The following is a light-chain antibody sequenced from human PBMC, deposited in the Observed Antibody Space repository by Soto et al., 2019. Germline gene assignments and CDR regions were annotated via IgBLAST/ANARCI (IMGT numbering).Light chain of an antibody. CDR1: GSNIGPNY. CDR2: NND. V-gene: IGLV1-47*02. CDR3: AAWDDSLSGRV. J-gene: IGLJ3*02. Sequence: QSVLTQPPSASGTPGQRVTMSCSGSGSNIGPNYVYWFQQFPGTAPKLLNYNNDQRPSGVPDRFSGSKSGTSASLDISGLRSEDEADYYCAAWDDSLSGRVFGGGTKLTVL.